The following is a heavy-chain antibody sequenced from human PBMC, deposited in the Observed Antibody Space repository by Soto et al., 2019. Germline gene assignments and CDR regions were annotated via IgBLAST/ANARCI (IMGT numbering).Heavy chain of an antibody. CDR3: ARDPGSSWYYFDY. Sequence: LRLSCAASGFTFSSYAMSWVRQAPGKGLEWVSAISGSGGSTYYADSVKGRFTISRDNAKNSLYLQMNSLRAEDTAVYYCARDPGSSWYYFDYWGQGTLVTVSS. J-gene: IGHJ4*02. V-gene: IGHV3-23*01. D-gene: IGHD6-13*01. CDR2: ISGSGGST. CDR1: GFTFSSYA.